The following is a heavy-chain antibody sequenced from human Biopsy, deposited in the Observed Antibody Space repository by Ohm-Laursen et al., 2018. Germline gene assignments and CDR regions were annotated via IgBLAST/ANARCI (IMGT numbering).Heavy chain of an antibody. J-gene: IGHJ2*01. CDR1: GASVKTSGYF. CDR2: ISYNERT. V-gene: IGHV4-31*03. D-gene: IGHD3-9*01. Sequence: TLSLTCSVSGASVKTSGYFWAWIRQRPGKGLEWIGYISYNERTHSNQSLTSRLAISFDTSNNRISLQLRSVSVADTAVYYCVREPKTGTAEAWYFDLWGRGSPVTVPS. CDR3: VREPKTGTAEAWYFDL.